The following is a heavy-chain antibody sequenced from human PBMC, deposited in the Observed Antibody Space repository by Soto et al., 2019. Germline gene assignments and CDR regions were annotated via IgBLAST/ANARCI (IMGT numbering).Heavy chain of an antibody. CDR2: INHSGSA. CDR1: GTSISSTNYS. CDR3: ARGSGLTTMGFDY. V-gene: IGHV4-39*07. D-gene: IGHD3-10*01. Sequence: SETLSLTWTVSGTSISSTNYSWTWIRQTPGKGLQWIGQINHSGSANYNPSLKSRVTISVDTSKNQFSLKLSSVTAADTAVYYCARGSGLTTMGFDYWGQGTLVTVSS. J-gene: IGHJ4*02.